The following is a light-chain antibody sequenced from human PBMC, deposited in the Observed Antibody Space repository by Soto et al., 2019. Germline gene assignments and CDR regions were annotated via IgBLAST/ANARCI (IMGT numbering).Light chain of an antibody. CDR1: SSAVGYYDY. J-gene: IGLJ7*01. V-gene: IGLV2-8*01. Sequence: QSALTQPPSASGFPGQSVTISCTGTSSAVGYYDYVSWYQQHPGKAPKLLIYEVTKRPSGVPDRVSASKSGNTASLTVSGLRAEDEADYYCSAYAGSNNFVFGSGTQLTVL. CDR2: EVT. CDR3: SAYAGSNNFV.